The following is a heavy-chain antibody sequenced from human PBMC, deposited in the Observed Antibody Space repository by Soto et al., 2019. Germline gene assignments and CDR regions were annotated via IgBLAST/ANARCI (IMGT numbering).Heavy chain of an antibody. CDR1: GGTFSSYA. CDR3: VTAHSSSWYRSYYYGMDV. CDR2: IIPIFATA. J-gene: IGHJ6*02. D-gene: IGHD6-13*01. Sequence: ASVKVSCKASGGTFSSYAISWVRQAPGQGLEWMGGIIPIFATANYAQKFQGRVTITADKSTSTAYMELSSLRSEDTAVYYCVTAHSSSWYRSYYYGMDVWGQGTTVTVSS. V-gene: IGHV1-69*06.